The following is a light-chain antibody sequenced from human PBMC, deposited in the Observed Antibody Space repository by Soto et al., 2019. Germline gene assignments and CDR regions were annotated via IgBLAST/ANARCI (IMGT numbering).Light chain of an antibody. J-gene: IGKJ2*01. CDR3: QQYGSSPPYT. CDR2: GSS. V-gene: IGKV3-20*01. CDR1: QTVSGNY. Sequence: EIVLTQSPGTLSLSPGERATLSCRASQTVSGNYLAWYQQKPRQSPRLLIYGSSDRATGIPDRFSGSGSGTDFTLTITRGEPEDFAVYYCQQYGSSPPYTFGQGTKLEIK.